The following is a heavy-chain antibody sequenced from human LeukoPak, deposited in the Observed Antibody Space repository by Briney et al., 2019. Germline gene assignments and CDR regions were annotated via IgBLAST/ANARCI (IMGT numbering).Heavy chain of an antibody. D-gene: IGHD3-22*01. V-gene: IGHV4-31*03. CDR1: GGSISSGGYY. CDR3: ARVDYDSSGYVWFDP. Sequence: SETLSLTCTVSGGSISSGGYYWSWIRQHPGKGLEWIGYIYYSGSTYYNPSLKSRVTISVDTSKNQFSLKLSPVTAADTAVYYCARVDYDSSGYVWFDPWGQGTLVTVSS. J-gene: IGHJ5*02. CDR2: IYYSGST.